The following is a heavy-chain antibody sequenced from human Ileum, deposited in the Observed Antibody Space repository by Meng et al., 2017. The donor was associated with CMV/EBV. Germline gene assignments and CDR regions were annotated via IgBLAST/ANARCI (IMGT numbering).Heavy chain of an antibody. J-gene: IGHJ4*02. V-gene: IGHV3-33*06. D-gene: IGHD1-26*01. CDR2: IWYDGSNK. CDR3: AKDIGQWELLVLDY. CDR1: GFTFSSYG. Sequence: GESLKISCAASGFTFSSYGMHWVRQAPGKGLEWVAVIWYDGSNKYYADSVKGRFTISRDNSKNTLYLQMNSLRAEDTAVYYCAKDIGQWELLVLDYWGQGTLVTGSS.